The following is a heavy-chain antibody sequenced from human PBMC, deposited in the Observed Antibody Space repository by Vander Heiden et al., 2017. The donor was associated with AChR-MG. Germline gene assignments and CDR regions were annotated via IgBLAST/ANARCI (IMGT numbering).Heavy chain of an antibody. CDR2: IDYTGTT. V-gene: IGHV4-59*07. D-gene: IGHD3-16*01. J-gene: IGHJ4*02. CDR3: ARTLRGGYFDY. CDR1: GGPLRHSY. Sequence: QVQLQESRPGLVKPSDTLSLTCTVSGGPLRHSYWTWMRQPPGKGLEWIGYIDYTGTTNYNPSLESQVTISVDTAKNQFSLDLSSVTAADTAVYYSARTLRGGYFDYWGQGIMVTVSS.